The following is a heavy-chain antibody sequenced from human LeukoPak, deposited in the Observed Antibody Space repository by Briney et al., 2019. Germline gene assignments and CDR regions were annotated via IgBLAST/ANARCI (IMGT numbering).Heavy chain of an antibody. CDR3: ARGPTGFWSADV. V-gene: IGHV3-21*01. J-gene: IGHJ6*04. D-gene: IGHD3-3*01. CDR1: GFTFGSHA. Sequence: GGSLRLSCGASGFTFGSHAMYWVRQAPGKGLEWVSSISSSSSYIYYADSVKGRFTISRDNAKNSLYLQMNSLRAEDTAVYYCARGPTGFWSADVWGKGTTVTVSS. CDR2: ISSSSSYI.